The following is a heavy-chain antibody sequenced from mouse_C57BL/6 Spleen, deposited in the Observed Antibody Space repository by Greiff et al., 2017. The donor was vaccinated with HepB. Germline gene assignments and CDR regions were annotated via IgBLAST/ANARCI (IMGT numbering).Heavy chain of an antibody. V-gene: IGHV5-6*01. CDR1: GFTFSSYG. J-gene: IGHJ4*01. D-gene: IGHD2-3*01. Sequence: DVHLVESGGDLVKPGGSLKLSCAASGFTFSSYGMSWVRQTPDKRLEWVATISSGGSYTYYPDSVKGRFTISRDNAKNTLYLQMSSRKSEDTAMYYCARRDGYPNAMDYWGQGTSVTVSS. CDR3: ARRDGYPNAMDY. CDR2: ISSGGSYT.